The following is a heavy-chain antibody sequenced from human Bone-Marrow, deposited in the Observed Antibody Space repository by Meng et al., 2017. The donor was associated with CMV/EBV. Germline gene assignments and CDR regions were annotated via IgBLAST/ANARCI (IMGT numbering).Heavy chain of an antibody. CDR1: GFTFNNYA. Sequence: GGSLGLSCAASGFTFNNYAMTWVRQAPGKWLEWVSVIYSGGSSTYYADSVKGRFTISRDNSKNTLYLQMDSLRAEDTAVYYCAKGGYSSGWYDDSTDYWGQGTLVTVSS. D-gene: IGHD6-19*01. J-gene: IGHJ4*02. CDR3: AKGGYSSGWYDDSTDY. CDR2: IYSGGSST. V-gene: IGHV3-23*03.